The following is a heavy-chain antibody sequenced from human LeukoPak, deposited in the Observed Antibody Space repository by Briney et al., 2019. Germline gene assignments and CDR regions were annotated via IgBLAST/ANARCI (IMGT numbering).Heavy chain of an antibody. CDR3: VKDLGRYRNNCFDY. J-gene: IGHJ4*02. CDR2: IKSDGSYT. D-gene: IGHD1-26*01. CDR1: GFDFSGYW. V-gene: IGHV3-74*01. Sequence: GGSLRLSCAASGFDFSGYWMHWVRQAPGKGLVWVSRIKSDGSYTNYADSVKGRFTISRDNAKNTLYLQMNSLRAEDTAVYYCVKDLGRYRNNCFDYWGQGTLVTVSS.